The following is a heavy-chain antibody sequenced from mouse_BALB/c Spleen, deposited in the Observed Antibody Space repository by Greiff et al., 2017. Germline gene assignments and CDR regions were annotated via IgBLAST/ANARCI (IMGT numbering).Heavy chain of an antibody. CDR1: GFTFTDYY. CDR3: ARDNGNYFDY. CDR2: IRNKANGYTT. V-gene: IGHV7-3*02. Sequence: EVKLVESGGGLVQPGGSLRLSCATSGFTFTDYYMSWVRQPPGKALEWLGFIRNKANGYTTEYSASVKGRFTISRDNSQSILYLQMNTLSAEDSATYYCARDNGNYFDYWGQGTTLTVSS. D-gene: IGHD2-1*01. J-gene: IGHJ2*01.